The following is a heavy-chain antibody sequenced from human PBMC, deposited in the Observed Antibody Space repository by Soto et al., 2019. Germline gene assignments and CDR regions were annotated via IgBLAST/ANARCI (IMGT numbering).Heavy chain of an antibody. D-gene: IGHD1-1*01. CDR3: ARSYKWRYFDY. V-gene: IGHV4-59*01. CDR2: IYYSGST. J-gene: IGHJ4*02. Sequence: SEPLSLTYTVAEGNIRGYYWSWIRQPPGKGLEWIGYIYYSGSTNYNPSLKSRVTISVDTSKNQFSLKLSSVTAADTAVYYCARSYKWRYFDYWGQGTLVTVS. CDR1: EGNIRGYY.